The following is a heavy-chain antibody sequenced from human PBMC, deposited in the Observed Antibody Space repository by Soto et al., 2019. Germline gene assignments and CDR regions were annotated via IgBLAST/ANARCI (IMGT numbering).Heavy chain of an antibody. CDR1: GFSFSDHH. CDR2: ARNRAGSYTT. J-gene: IGHJ4*02. D-gene: IGHD6-13*01. CDR3: SNSPVGKIGSG. V-gene: IGHV3-72*01. Sequence: EVQLVESGGGLAQPGGSLRLSCVGSGFSFSDHHMDWVRQAPGKGLEWVGRARNRAGSYTTEYAASVKGRFTISRDDSKNSLYVKMNSLKTEDTAVYYCSNSPVGKIGSGWGQGTLVTVSS.